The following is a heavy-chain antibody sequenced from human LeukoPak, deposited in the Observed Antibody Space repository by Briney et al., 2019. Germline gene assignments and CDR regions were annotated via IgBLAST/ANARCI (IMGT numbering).Heavy chain of an antibody. J-gene: IGHJ4*02. CDR1: GYTFTGYY. D-gene: IGHD4-17*01. Sequence: ASVKVSCKASGYTFTGYYMHWVRQAPGQGLELMGWINPNSGGTNYAQKFQGRVTMTRDTSISTAFMELSRLRSDDTDVYYCDRVRSVRYFDYWGKGTLVTVSP. CDR2: INPNSGGT. V-gene: IGHV1-2*02. CDR3: DRVRSVRYFDY.